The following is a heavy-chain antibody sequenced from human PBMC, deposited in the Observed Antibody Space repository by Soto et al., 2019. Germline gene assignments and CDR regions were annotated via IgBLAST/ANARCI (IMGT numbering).Heavy chain of an antibody. CDR1: GGSVSSGSYY. V-gene: IGHV4-61*01. CDR3: ASGYYDSGSYDY. D-gene: IGHD3-10*01. Sequence: SETLSLTCTVSGGSVSSGSYYWSWIRQPPGMGLEWIGNIHYSGNTNYNPSLKSRVTISVDTSKNQFSLNLRSVTAADTAVYYCASGYYDSGSYDYWGQGTLVTVSS. CDR2: IHYSGNT. J-gene: IGHJ4*02.